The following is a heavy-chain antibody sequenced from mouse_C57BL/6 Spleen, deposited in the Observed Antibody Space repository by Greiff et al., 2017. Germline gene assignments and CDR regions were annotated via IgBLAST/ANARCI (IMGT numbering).Heavy chain of an antibody. CDR1: GYTFTSYW. V-gene: IGHV1-74*01. Sequence: VQLQQPGAELVKPGASVKVSCKASGYTFTSYWMHWVKQRPGQGLEWIGRIHPSDSDTNYNQKFKGKATLTVDKSSSTAYMQLSSLTSEDSAVXYCAIYYDYDGEYYYAMDYWGQGTSVTVSS. CDR3: AIYYDYDGEYYYAMDY. CDR2: IHPSDSDT. D-gene: IGHD2-4*01. J-gene: IGHJ4*01.